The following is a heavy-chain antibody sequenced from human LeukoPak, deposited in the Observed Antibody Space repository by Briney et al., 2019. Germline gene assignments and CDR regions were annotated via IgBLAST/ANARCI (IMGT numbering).Heavy chain of an antibody. CDR1: GCSISSYY. D-gene: IGHD2-15*01. CDR3: ARRAAGYEFDY. V-gene: IGHV4-59*01. Sequence: SEPLSLTCTVSGCSISSYYWSWIRPPPGKGLEWIGYIYYSGSTNYNPSLKSRVTISVDTSKNQFSLKLSSVTAADTAVYYCARRAAGYEFDYWGQGTLVTVSS. CDR2: IYYSGST. J-gene: IGHJ4*02.